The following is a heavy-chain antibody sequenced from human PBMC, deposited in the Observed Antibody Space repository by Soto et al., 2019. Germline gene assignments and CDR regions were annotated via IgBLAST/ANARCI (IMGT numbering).Heavy chain of an antibody. Sequence: GGSLRLSCAASGFTVSSNYMSWVRQAPGKGLEWVSVIYSGGSTYYADSVKGRFTISRDNSKNTLYLQMNSLRAEDTAVYYCARVKAVAGNYYYYMDVWGNGTTVTVSS. CDR2: IYSGGST. J-gene: IGHJ6*03. CDR1: GFTVSSNY. V-gene: IGHV3-66*01. D-gene: IGHD6-19*01. CDR3: ARVKAVAGNYYYYMDV.